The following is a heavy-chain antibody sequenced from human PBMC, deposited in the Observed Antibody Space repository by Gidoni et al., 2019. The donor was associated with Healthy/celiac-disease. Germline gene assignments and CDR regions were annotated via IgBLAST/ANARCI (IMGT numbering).Heavy chain of an antibody. D-gene: IGHD3-9*01. Sequence: QLQLQESGPGLVKPSETLSLTCTVSGGSISSSSYYWGWIRQPPGKGLEWIGSIYYSGSTYYNPSLKSRVTISVDTSKNQFSLKLSSVTAADTAVYYCARGQEDYYDILTGYYTRRYFDYWGQGTLVTVSS. CDR1: GGSISSSSYY. CDR3: ARGQEDYYDILTGYYTRRYFDY. V-gene: IGHV4-39*01. J-gene: IGHJ4*02. CDR2: IYYSGST.